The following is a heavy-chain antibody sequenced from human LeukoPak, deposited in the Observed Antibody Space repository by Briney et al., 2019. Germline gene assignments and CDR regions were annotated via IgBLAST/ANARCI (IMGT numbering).Heavy chain of an antibody. D-gene: IGHD5-24*01. CDR3: AKGRDGYKPPGGFDY. J-gene: IGHJ4*02. CDR2: IKQDGSEK. V-gene: IGHV3-7*03. CDR1: GFTFSSYW. Sequence: GGSLRLSCAASGFTFSSYWMSWVRQAPGKGLEWVANIKQDGSEKYYVDSVKGRFTISRDNSKNTLYLQMNSLRAEDTAVYYCAKGRDGYKPPGGFDYWGQGTLVTVSS.